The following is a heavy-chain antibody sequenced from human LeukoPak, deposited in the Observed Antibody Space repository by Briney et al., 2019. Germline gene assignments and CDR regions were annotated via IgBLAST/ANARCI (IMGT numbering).Heavy chain of an antibody. Sequence: EASVKVSCKASGYTFTSYYMHWVRQAPGQGLEWMGWINPNSGGTNYAQKFQGRVTMTRDTSISTAYMELSRLRSDDTAVYYCARGNRVVPAAINVYFDYWGQGTLVTVSS. D-gene: IGHD2-2*02. CDR2: INPNSGGT. CDR1: GYTFTSYY. J-gene: IGHJ4*02. CDR3: ARGNRVVPAAINVYFDY. V-gene: IGHV1-2*02.